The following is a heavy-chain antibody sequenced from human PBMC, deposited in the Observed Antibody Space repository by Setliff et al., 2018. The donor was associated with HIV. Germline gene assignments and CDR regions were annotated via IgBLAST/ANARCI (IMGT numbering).Heavy chain of an antibody. CDR2: INHSGST. CDR1: GGSFSGYY. V-gene: IGHV4-34*01. CDR3: AGDGYNVDAFDI. D-gene: IGHD5-12*01. J-gene: IGHJ3*02. Sequence: TLSLPCAVYGGSFSGYYWSWIRQPPGKGLEWIGEINHSGSTNYNPSLKSRVTISVDTSKNQFSLKLSSVTAADTAVYYCAGDGYNVDAFDIWGQGTMVTVSS.